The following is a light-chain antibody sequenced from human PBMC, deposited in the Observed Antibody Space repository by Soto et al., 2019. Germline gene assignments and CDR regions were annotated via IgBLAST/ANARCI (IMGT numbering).Light chain of an antibody. CDR2: DTS. Sequence: QAVVTQEPSLTVSPGGTVTLTCGSSTGAVTSSHYPYWFQQKPGQAPRTLIYDTSNKHSWTPARFSGSLIGGKAALTLSGARAEDEAQYSLFLPSSGPWVFGRGTKVTVL. CDR3: FLPSSGPWV. V-gene: IGLV7-46*01. J-gene: IGLJ3*02. CDR1: TGAVTSSHY.